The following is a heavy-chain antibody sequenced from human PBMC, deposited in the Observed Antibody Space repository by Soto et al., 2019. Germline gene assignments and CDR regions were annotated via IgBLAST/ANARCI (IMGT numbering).Heavy chain of an antibody. CDR2: IYYSDNT. J-gene: IGHJ6*03. V-gene: IGHV4-59*02. Sequence: SETLSLTCSVSGVSVTNFYWSWIRQSPGKGLEWIGYIYYSDNTNYNPSFKSRVTMSLDTSKNEFSLKLSSVTAADTAVYYCARGPPFYYMDVWGKGTTVTVSS. CDR3: ARGPPFYYMDV. CDR1: GVSVTNFY.